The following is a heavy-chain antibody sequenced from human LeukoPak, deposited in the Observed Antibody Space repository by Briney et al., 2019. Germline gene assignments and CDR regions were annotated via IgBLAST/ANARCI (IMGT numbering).Heavy chain of an antibody. CDR1: GGSISSNSYY. Sequence: PSETLSLTCTVSGGSISSNSYYWGWIPQPPGMERVGIRSNYYSGSTYYNPSLKSRVPISVDTSKNQFSLKLSSVTAADTAVYYCSRVVVQNAFDSWGQGRMVTDSS. D-gene: IGHD2-2*01. V-gene: IGHV4-39*01. J-gene: IGHJ3*02. CDR2: NYYSGST. CDR3: SRVVVQNAFDS.